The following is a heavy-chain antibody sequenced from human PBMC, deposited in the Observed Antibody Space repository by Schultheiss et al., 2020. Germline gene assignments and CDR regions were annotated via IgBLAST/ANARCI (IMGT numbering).Heavy chain of an antibody. CDR1: GFTFTASY. Sequence: ASVKVSCKTSGFTFTASYIHWVRQAPGQGLEWMGCINPNTGGTNYAQRFQGWVTMTRDTSINTAHMELTNLKSDDTAVYYCARGDCVSTTCYCFDFWGQGTLVTVSS. J-gene: IGHJ4*02. CDR2: INPNTGGT. CDR3: ARGDCVSTTCYCFDF. D-gene: IGHD2/OR15-2a*01. V-gene: IGHV1-2*04.